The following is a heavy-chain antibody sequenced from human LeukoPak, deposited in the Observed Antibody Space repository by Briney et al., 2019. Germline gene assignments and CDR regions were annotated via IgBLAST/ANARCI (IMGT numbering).Heavy chain of an antibody. CDR1: GFTFSSNW. D-gene: IGHD3-10*01. Sequence: PGGSLRLSCAASGFTFSSNWMHWVRQAPGKGLVWVSRINRDGSDISYADSVKGRFTISRDNAKNTRYLQMNSLRAEDTAVYYCSRGIYCFDFRGQGTLVTVSS. CDR3: SRGIYCFDF. CDR2: INRDGSDI. V-gene: IGHV3-74*01. J-gene: IGHJ5*01.